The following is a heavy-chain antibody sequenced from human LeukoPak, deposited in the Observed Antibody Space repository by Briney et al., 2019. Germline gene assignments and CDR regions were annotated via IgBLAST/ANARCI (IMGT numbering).Heavy chain of an antibody. D-gene: IGHD6-19*01. V-gene: IGHV3-23*01. CDR3: AKDGPSSGWSRGDFDY. Sequence: GGSLRLSCVASGFTFSSYAMTWVRQAPGKGLEWVPSISGSGSTTYYPDSVKGRFTISRDNSKDTLYLQMNSLRAEDTAVYYCAKDGPSSGWSRGDFDYWGQGTLVTVSS. CDR2: ISGSGSTT. CDR1: GFTFSSYA. J-gene: IGHJ4*02.